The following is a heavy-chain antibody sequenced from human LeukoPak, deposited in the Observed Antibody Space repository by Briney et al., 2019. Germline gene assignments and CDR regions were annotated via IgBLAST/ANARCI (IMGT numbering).Heavy chain of an antibody. D-gene: IGHD3-10*01. V-gene: IGHV1-3*01. Sequence: GASVKVSCKASGYTFTSYAMHWVRQAPGQRLEWMGWISAGNGNTKYSQKFQGRVTITRDTSASTAYMELSSLRSEDTAVYYCARLYGSGSYSSSDAFDIWGQGTMVTVSS. CDR1: GYTFTSYA. CDR2: ISAGNGNT. J-gene: IGHJ3*02. CDR3: ARLYGSGSYSSSDAFDI.